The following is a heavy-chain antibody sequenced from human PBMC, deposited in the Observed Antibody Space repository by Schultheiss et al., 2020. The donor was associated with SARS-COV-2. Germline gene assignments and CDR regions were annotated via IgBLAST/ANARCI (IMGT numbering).Heavy chain of an antibody. Sequence: SETLSLTCTVSGYSISSGYYWGWIRQPAGKGLEWIGRIYTSGSTNYNPSLKSRVTMSVDTSKNQFSLKLSSVTAADTAVYYCARDRRTTNWFDPWGQGTLVTVSS. J-gene: IGHJ5*02. CDR1: GYSISSGYY. D-gene: IGHD2-2*01. CDR3: ARDRRTTNWFDP. V-gene: IGHV4-4*07. CDR2: IYTSGST.